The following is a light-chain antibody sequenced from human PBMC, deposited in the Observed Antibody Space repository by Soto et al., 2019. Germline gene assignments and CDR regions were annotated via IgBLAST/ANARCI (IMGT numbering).Light chain of an antibody. J-gene: IGKJ3*01. CDR2: DAS. CDR3: QQRSNWPRLFT. V-gene: IGKV3-11*01. Sequence: EIVLTQSPATLSLSPGERATLSCRASQSVSSYLAWYQQKPGQAPRLLIYDASNRATGIPARFSGSGSGPDFTLTICSLEPEDFAVYYCQQRSNWPRLFTFGHGTKVDIK. CDR1: QSVSSY.